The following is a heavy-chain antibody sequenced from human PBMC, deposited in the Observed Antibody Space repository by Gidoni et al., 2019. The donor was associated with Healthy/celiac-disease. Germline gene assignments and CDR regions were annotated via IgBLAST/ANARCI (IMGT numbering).Heavy chain of an antibody. CDR3: VKVSEYYYVTTHVDY. CDR1: GFTFDDYA. D-gene: IGHD3-10*02. V-gene: IGHV3-9*01. CDR2: ISWISGSF. J-gene: IGHJ4*02. Sequence: EVQLVESGGGLVQPGWSLRLSCAASGFTFDDYAMFWVRQPPGKGLELFSGISWISGSFGYADTVKDRFTISRDNAKNSLYLQMNSLRADDTALYYCVKVSEYYYVTTHVDYWGQGTLVTVSS.